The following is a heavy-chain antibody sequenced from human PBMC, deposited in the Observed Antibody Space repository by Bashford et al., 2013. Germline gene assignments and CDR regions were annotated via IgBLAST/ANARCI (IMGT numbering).Heavy chain of an antibody. V-gene: IGHV3-30*18. D-gene: IGHD3-3*01. CDR2: ISYDESHK. J-gene: IGHJ4*02. CDR3: AKGLYYDFWSGPNYFDY. Sequence: VRQAPGKGLEWVAVISYDESHKYYADSVKGRFTISRDNSKNTLYLQMNSLRAEDTAVYYCAKGLYYDFWSGPNYFDYWGQGTLVTVSS.